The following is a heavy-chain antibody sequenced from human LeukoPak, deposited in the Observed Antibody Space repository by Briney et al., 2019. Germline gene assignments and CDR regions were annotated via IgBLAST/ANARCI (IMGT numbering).Heavy chain of an antibody. D-gene: IGHD3-22*01. CDR3: ARATYYYDSSGLPRDY. CDR2: INPNSGGT. Sequence: ASVKVSFKASGYTFTSYYMHWVRQAPGQGLEWMGWINPNSGGTNYAQKFQGRVTMTRDTSISTAYMELSRLRSDDTAVYYCARATYYYDSSGLPRDYWGQGTLVTVSS. V-gene: IGHV1-2*02. CDR1: GYTFTSYY. J-gene: IGHJ4*02.